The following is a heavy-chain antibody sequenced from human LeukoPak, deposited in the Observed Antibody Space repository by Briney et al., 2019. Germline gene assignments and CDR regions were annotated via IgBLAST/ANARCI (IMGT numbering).Heavy chain of an antibody. V-gene: IGHV3-30*02. J-gene: IGHJ4*02. Sequence: GGSLRLSCAASGFTFSSYGMHWVRQAPGKGLEWVAFIRYDGSNKYFADSVKGRFTISRDSSKNTLYLQMNSLRVDDTAVYYCAKDGTRGIRFGKIPHYFDYWGQGTLVTVSS. CDR3: AKDGTRGIRFGKIPHYFDY. CDR2: IRYDGSNK. D-gene: IGHD3-10*01. CDR1: GFTFSSYG.